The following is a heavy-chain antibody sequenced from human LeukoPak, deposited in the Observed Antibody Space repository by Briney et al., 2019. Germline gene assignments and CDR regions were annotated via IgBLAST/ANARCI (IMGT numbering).Heavy chain of an antibody. Sequence: ASVKVSCKASGYTFTSYGISWVRQAPGQGLEWMGIINPSGGSTSYAQKFQGRVTMTRDTSTSTVYMELSSLRSEDTAVYYCARVDSRFGELSWWFDPWGQGTLVTVSS. J-gene: IGHJ5*02. D-gene: IGHD3-10*01. CDR1: GYTFTSYG. CDR2: INPSGGST. V-gene: IGHV1-46*01. CDR3: ARVDSRFGELSWWFDP.